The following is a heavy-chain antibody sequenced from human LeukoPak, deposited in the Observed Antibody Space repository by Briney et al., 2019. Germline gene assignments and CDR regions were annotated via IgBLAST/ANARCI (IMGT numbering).Heavy chain of an antibody. Sequence: PGGSLRLSCAASGFTFSSYSMNWVRQAPGKGLEWVSSISSSSSYIYCADSVKGPFTISRDNAKNSLYLQMNSLRAEDTAVYYCGVVPAAMGGGFRPQGDYYYYYGMDVWGQGTTVTVSS. V-gene: IGHV3-21*01. CDR3: GVVPAAMGGGFRPQGDYYYYYGMDV. CDR1: GFTFSSYS. CDR2: ISSSSSYI. J-gene: IGHJ6*02. D-gene: IGHD2-2*01.